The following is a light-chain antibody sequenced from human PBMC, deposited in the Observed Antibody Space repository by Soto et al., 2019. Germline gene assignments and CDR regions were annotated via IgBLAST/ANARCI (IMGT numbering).Light chain of an antibody. Sequence: EIVMTQSPATLSVSPGERATLSCRASQSVSSNLAWYQQKPGQAPRLLIYGASTRATGIPARFSGSGSGTEFTLTISSLQSEDFAVCYCKQYNNWPPRTFGQGTKVEIK. CDR2: GAS. V-gene: IGKV3-15*01. J-gene: IGKJ1*01. CDR3: KQYNNWPPRT. CDR1: QSVSSN.